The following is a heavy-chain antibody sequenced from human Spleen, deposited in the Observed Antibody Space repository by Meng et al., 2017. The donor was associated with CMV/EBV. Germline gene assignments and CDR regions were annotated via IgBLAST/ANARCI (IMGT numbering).Heavy chain of an antibody. CDR3: ARGGYFDFLSGWGYFDS. Sequence: SQTLSLTCAVSGGSISNSSYYWGWIRQPPGKGLEWSGSFYYTGSSYYNPSLKSRGTISVDTSKKQFSLKLTSVTAADTAVYYCARGGYFDFLSGWGYFDSWGQGTLVTVSS. D-gene: IGHD3-3*01. J-gene: IGHJ4*02. CDR2: FYYTGSS. CDR1: GGSISNSSYY. V-gene: IGHV4-39*01.